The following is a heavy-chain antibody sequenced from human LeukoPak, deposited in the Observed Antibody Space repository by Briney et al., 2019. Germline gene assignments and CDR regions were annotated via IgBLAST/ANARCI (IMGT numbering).Heavy chain of an antibody. CDR1: GGSINTDSYY. V-gene: IGHV4-61*02. J-gene: IGHJ6*03. D-gene: IGHD6-13*01. CDR3: ARVGQKRIAADYYYMDV. Sequence: SETLSLTCTVSGGSINTDSYYWSWIRQPAGKGLEWIGRIYTSGSTNYNPSLKSRVTMSVDTSKNQFSLKLSSVTAADTAVYYCARVGQKRIAADYYYMDVWGKGTTVTISS. CDR2: IYTSGST.